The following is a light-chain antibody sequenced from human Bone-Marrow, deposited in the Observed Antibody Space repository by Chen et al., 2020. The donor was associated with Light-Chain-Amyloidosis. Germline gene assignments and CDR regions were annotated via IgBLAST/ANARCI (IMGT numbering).Light chain of an antibody. CDR1: DLPTKY. CDR2: RDT. J-gene: IGLJ2*01. V-gene: IGLV3-25*03. Sequence: SYELTQPPSVSVSPGQTARITCSGDDLPTKYAYWYQQKPGQAPVLVIHRDTERPSGISERFSDSSSGTTATLTISGVQAEGEADYHCQSADSSGTYEVIFGGGTKLTVL. CDR3: QSADSSGTYEVI.